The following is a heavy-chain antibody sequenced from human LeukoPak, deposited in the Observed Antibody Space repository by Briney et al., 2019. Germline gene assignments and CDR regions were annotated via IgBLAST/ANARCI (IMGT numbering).Heavy chain of an antibody. V-gene: IGHV1-69*01. J-gene: IGHJ3*02. CDR3: ASWRYYYDSSGNDAFDI. CDR1: RGTFSSYA. Sequence: SVKVSCKASRGTFSSYAISWVRQAPGQGLEWMGGIIPIFGTANYAQKFQGRVTITSDESTSTAYMELSSLRSEDPAVYYCASWRYYYDSSGNDAFDIWGQGTMVTVSS. D-gene: IGHD3-22*01. CDR2: IIPIFGTA.